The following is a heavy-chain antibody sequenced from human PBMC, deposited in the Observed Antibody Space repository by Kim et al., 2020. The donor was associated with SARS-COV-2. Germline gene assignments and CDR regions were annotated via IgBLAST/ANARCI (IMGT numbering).Heavy chain of an antibody. D-gene: IGHD5-12*01. CDR1: GGTFSSYA. Sequence: SVKVSCKASGGTFSSYAISWVRQAPGQGLEWMGGIIPIFGTANYAQKFQGRVTITADESTSTAYMELSSLRSEDTAVYYCASNVWLRLGNAYYYYYYGMDGWGQGTTVTVSS. CDR3: ASNVWLRLGNAYYYYYYGMDG. V-gene: IGHV1-69*13. J-gene: IGHJ6*02. CDR2: IIPIFGTA.